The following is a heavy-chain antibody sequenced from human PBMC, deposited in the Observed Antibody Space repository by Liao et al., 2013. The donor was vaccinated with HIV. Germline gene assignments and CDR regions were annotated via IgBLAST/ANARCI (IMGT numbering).Heavy chain of an antibody. CDR3: ARGGFYDTGGYYSAHFHY. CDR2: IYISGRT. V-gene: IGHV4-61*02. D-gene: IGHD3-22*01. J-gene: IGHJ4*02. CDR1: GGSISSGSYS. Sequence: QVRLQESGPGLVKPSQTLSLTCTVSGGSISSGSYSWTWIRQPAGKGLEWIGRIYISGRTNYNPSLKSRVTISVDTTKNQFSLKLTSVTAADTAVYYCARGGFYDTGGYYSAHFHYWGQGALVTVSS.